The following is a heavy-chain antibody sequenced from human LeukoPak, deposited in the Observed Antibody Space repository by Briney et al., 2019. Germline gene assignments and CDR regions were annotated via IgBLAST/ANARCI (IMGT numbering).Heavy chain of an antibody. J-gene: IGHJ5*02. D-gene: IGHD3-10*01. V-gene: IGHV5-51*01. Sequence: GESLKISCKDVGNSFGTYWVGWVRQMPGKGLEYMGIIFPRTSEVRYGPAFQGQVTISADKSLSTSYLQWTGLKASDTAMYYCARHTGRPQAGWFDPWGQGTLVTVSA. CDR2: IFPRTSEV. CDR3: ARHTGRPQAGWFDP. CDR1: GNSFGTYW.